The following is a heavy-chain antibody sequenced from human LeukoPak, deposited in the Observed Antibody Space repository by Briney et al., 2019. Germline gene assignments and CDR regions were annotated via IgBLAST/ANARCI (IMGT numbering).Heavy chain of an antibody. CDR3: ARGQSYCGSDCYFD. Sequence: PGGSLRLSCAASGFTFSSYSMNWVRQAPGKGLEWVSSISSSSSYIYYADSVKGRFTISRDNAKNSLYLQMNSLRAEDTAVYYCARGQSYCGSDCYFDWGQGTLVTVSS. J-gene: IGHJ4*02. CDR1: GFTFSSYS. CDR2: ISSSSSYI. V-gene: IGHV3-21*01. D-gene: IGHD2-21*02.